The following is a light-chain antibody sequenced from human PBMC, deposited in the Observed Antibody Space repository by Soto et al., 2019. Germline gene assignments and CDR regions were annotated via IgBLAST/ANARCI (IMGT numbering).Light chain of an antibody. Sequence: QSALTQPASVSGSAGQSITISCTGTSSDIGGYDYVSWYQHHPGEAPKLVIFEVTSRPSGVSQRFSGSKSGNTASLTISGVQPEDEADDYCASFTRTTTLGVFGTGTKLTVL. CDR3: ASFTRTTTLGV. V-gene: IGLV2-14*01. J-gene: IGLJ1*01. CDR1: SSDIGGYDY. CDR2: EVT.